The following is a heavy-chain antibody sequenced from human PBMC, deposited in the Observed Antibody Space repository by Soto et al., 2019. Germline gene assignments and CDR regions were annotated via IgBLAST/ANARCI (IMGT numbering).Heavy chain of an antibody. Sequence: SVKVSCKASGGSFSSYAISWVRQAPGQGLEWMGGIIPIFGTANYAQKFQGRVTITADESTSTAYMELGSLRAEDTAVYYCARAVAMGRDFDYWGQGTLVTVSS. V-gene: IGHV1-69*13. CDR2: IIPIFGTA. CDR3: ARAVAMGRDFDY. CDR1: GGSFSSYA. D-gene: IGHD6-19*01. J-gene: IGHJ4*02.